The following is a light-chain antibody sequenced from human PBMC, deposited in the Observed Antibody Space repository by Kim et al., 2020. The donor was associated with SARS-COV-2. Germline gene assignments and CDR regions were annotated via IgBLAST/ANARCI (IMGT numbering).Light chain of an antibody. Sequence: SLSASVGGRVTITCRASQGISNYLVWYQQKPGRVPKTLIYAASALQSGVPSRFSGSGSGTDFTLTISSLQPEDVATYYCQRYNSPFGGGTKVDIK. CDR2: AAS. CDR1: QGISNY. CDR3: QRYNSP. V-gene: IGKV1-27*01. J-gene: IGKJ4*01.